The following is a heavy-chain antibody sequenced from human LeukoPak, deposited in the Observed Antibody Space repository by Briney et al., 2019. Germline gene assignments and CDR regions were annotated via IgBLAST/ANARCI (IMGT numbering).Heavy chain of an antibody. CDR3: AKDIELH. J-gene: IGHJ4*02. CDR2: IKISGYA. V-gene: IGHV3-23*01. CDR1: GFTFASHA. Sequence: GGSLRLSCTASGFTFASHAMSWVRQAPGKGLEWVSSIKISGYADYADSVKGRFTISRDNSKNTLYLQMNSLRVEDTAVYYCAKDIELHWGQGTLVTVSS. D-gene: IGHD1-26*01.